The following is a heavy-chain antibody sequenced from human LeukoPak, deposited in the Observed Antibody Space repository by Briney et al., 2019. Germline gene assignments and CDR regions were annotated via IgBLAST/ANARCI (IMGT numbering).Heavy chain of an antibody. J-gene: IGHJ4*02. Sequence: SETLSLTCTVSGDSSSNSIYYWGWVRQPPGKGLEWIGSIDYSGSTYYNPSLKSRATISIDTSKNQFSLQLSSVTAADTAVYYCAREYTLYRSGWFLDYWGQGSVVTVSS. D-gene: IGHD6-19*01. CDR2: IDYSGST. V-gene: IGHV4-39*07. CDR3: AREYTLYRSGWFLDY. CDR1: GDSSSNSIYY.